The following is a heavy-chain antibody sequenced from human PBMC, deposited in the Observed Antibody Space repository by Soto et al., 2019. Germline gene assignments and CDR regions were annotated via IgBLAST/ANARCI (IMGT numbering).Heavy chain of an antibody. J-gene: IGHJ4*02. CDR2: IYYSGST. V-gene: IGHV4-59*01. CDR3: ACYGDEFDY. D-gene: IGHD2-2*01. CDR1: GGSISSYY. Sequence: PSETLSLTCTVSGGSISSYYWSWIRQPPGKGLEWIGYIYYSGSTNYNPSLKSRVTISVDTSKNQFSLKLSSVTAADTAVYYCACYGDEFDYWGQGTLVTVSS.